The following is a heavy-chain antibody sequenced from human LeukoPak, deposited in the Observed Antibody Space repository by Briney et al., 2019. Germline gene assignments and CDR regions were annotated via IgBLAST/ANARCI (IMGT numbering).Heavy chain of an antibody. V-gene: IGHV1-69*13. CDR1: GGTFSSYA. CDR2: IIPIFGTA. D-gene: IGHD2-15*01. J-gene: IGHJ3*02. Sequence: ASVKVSCKASGGTFSSYAISWVRQAPGQGLKWMGGIIPIFGTANYAQKFQGRVTIAADESTSTAYMELSSLRSEDTAVYYCAKGLGVVDHAFDIWGQGTMVTVSS. CDR3: AKGLGVVDHAFDI.